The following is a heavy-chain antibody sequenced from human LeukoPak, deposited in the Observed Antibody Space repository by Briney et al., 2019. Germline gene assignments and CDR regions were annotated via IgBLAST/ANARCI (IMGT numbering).Heavy chain of an antibody. D-gene: IGHD5-18*01. Sequence: ASVKVSCKSSGYTCNTYGITWVRQAPGQGLEWMGWISGYNVNTNYAQEFQGRVTMTSDTSTSTAYMELRSLRSDDTAVYYCARGDTAMVQTSFDYRGQGTLVTVSS. CDR3: ARGDTAMVQTSFDY. CDR2: ISGYNVNT. J-gene: IGHJ4*02. CDR1: GYTCNTYG. V-gene: IGHV1-18*01.